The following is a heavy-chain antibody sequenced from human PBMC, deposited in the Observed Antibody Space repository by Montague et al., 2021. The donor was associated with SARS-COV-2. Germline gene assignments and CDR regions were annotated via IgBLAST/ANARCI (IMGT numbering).Heavy chain of an antibody. CDR2: INHSGST. CDR1: GGSFSGYY. CDR3: ARGARQGYGFGLGSFDS. Sequence: SETLSLTCAVHGGSFSGYYWNWIRQPPGKGLEWIGEINHSGSTNYNPSLKSRVTMSVDTSKNQFSLKLSSVTAADTAVYYCARGARQGYGFGLGSFDSWGQGTLVTVSS. D-gene: IGHD3-10*01. J-gene: IGHJ4*02. V-gene: IGHV4-34*01.